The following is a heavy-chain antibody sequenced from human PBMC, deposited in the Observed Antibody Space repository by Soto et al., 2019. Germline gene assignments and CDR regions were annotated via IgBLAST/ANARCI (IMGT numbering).Heavy chain of an antibody. CDR1: RHTLPELS. CDR2: FDPKTHDT. J-gene: IGHJ4*02. Sequence: GASAKVSCPVSRHTLPELSIHWVRQTPEKGLEWMGGFDPKTHDTLYVQKCQGRIPMTGDTSTDTAYMELSSLRSEDTATYYCATDFRSGSQGGGLDYWGQGTLVTVSS. V-gene: IGHV1-24*01. CDR3: ATDFRSGSQGGGLDY. D-gene: IGHD3-10*01.